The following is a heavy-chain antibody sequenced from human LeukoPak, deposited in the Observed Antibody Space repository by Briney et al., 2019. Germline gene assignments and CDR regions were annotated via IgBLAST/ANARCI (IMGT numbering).Heavy chain of an antibody. J-gene: IGHJ6*02. Sequence: SETLSLTCAVYGGSFSGYYWSWIRQPPGKGLEWIGEINHSGSTNYNPSLKSRVTISVDTSKNQFSLKLSSVTAADTAVYYCARGTVVVAEVYYYGMDVWGQGTRVTVSS. V-gene: IGHV4-34*01. CDR3: ARGTVVVAEVYYYGMDV. CDR1: GGSFSGYY. CDR2: INHSGST. D-gene: IGHD2-15*01.